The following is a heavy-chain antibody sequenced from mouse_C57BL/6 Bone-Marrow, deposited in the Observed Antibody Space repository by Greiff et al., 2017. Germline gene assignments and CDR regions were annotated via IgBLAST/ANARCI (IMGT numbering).Heavy chain of an antibody. J-gene: IGHJ3*01. CDR3: ARSGPAWFAY. CDR1: GYTFTSYG. D-gene: IGHD3-1*01. V-gene: IGHV1-81*01. Sequence: QVQLQQSGAELARPGASVKLSCKASGYTFTSYGISWVKQRTGQGLEWIGEIYPRSGNTYYNEKSKGKATLTADKSSSTAYMELRSLTSEDSAVYFCARSGPAWFAYWGQGTLVTVSA. CDR2: IYPRSGNT.